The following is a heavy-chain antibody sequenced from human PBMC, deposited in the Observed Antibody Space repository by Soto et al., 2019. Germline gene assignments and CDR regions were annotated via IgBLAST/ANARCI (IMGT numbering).Heavy chain of an antibody. V-gene: IGHV4-59*08. CDR2: IYYSGST. J-gene: IGHJ6*02. CDR3: ARLFGFDDFWDV. D-gene: IGHD3-3*01. Sequence: SETLSLTCTVSGGSISSYYWSWIRQPPGKGLEWIGYIYYSGSTNYNPSLKSRVTISVDTSKNQFSLKLSSVTAADTAVYYCARLFGFDDFWDVWGQGTTVTVSS. CDR1: GGSISSYY.